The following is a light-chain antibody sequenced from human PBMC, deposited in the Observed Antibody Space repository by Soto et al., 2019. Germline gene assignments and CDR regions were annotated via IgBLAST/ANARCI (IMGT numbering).Light chain of an antibody. Sequence: SYELTQPLSVSVALGQTARITCGGNNIGSKNVHWYQQKPGQAPVLVIYRASNRPSGIPERFSGSNSGNTATLTISRAQAGDEADYYCQVWDSSTAAFGGGTKLTVL. J-gene: IGLJ2*01. V-gene: IGLV3-9*01. CDR3: QVWDSSTAA. CDR2: RAS. CDR1: NIGSKN.